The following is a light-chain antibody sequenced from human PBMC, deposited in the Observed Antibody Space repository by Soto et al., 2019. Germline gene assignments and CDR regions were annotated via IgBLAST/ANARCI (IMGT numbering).Light chain of an antibody. J-gene: IGKJ2*01. Sequence: EMVMTQSPATLSVSPGERATLSCRASQSVNSDLAWYQQKPGQAPRLLIYGASTRATGTPTRFSGSGSGTEFTLTISSLQSEDFAVYFCQQYNNWPPYTFGQGTKVDIK. CDR3: QQYNNWPPYT. V-gene: IGKV3-15*01. CDR2: GAS. CDR1: QSVNSD.